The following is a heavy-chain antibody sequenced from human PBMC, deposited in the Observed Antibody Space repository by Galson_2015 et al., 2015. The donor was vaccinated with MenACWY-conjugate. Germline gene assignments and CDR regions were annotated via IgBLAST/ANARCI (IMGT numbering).Heavy chain of an antibody. Sequence: SLRLSCAASGFTFSTYSMNWVRQAPGKGLEWVSSISSSSIYIYYIDSVKGRFTISRDNAKNSLYLQMNSLRVEDTAVYYCTRRTGGSYDYWGQGTLVTVSS. J-gene: IGHJ4*02. CDR3: TRRTGGSYDY. CDR2: ISSSSIYI. CDR1: GFTFSTYS. D-gene: IGHD1-26*01. V-gene: IGHV3-21*01.